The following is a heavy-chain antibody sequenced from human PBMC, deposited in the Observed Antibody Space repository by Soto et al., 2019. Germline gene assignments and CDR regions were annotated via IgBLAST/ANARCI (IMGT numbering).Heavy chain of an antibody. CDR3: QAEDGIRDLLSVSAFLLNRSSDL. V-gene: IGHV4-59*01. Sequence: CISQKPGKGLEWIGYIYYDGSTSYNPSLRSRVTISVDTSKNQFSLILSSVTSADTAFFYFQAEDGIRDLLSVSAFLLNRSSDL. D-gene: IGHD3-9*01. CDR2: IYYDGST. J-gene: IGHJ2*01.